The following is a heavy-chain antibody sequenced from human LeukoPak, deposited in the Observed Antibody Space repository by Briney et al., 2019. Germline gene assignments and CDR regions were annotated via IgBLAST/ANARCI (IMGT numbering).Heavy chain of an antibody. CDR2: ISSSSSYI. CDR1: GFTFSSYS. CDR3: AKDRPAYCGGDCYYFDY. J-gene: IGHJ4*02. Sequence: PGGSLRLSCAASGFTFSSYSMNWVRQAPGKGLEWVSSISSSSSYIYYADSVKGRFTISRDNAKNSLYLQMNSLRAEDTAVYYCAKDRPAYCGGDCYYFDYWGQGTLVTVSS. D-gene: IGHD2-21*02. V-gene: IGHV3-21*01.